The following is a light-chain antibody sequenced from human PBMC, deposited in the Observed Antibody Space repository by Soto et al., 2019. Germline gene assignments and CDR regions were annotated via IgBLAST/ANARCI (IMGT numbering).Light chain of an antibody. CDR1: SSDVGGYKY. J-gene: IGLJ1*01. Sequence: QSALTPPASVSGSPGQSITISCTGTSSDVGGYKYVSWYQQHPGKAPKLMIYDVSNRPSGVSNRFSGSKSGNTASLTISGLQAEDEADYYCSSYTGSSFYVFGTCTQLTVL. V-gene: IGLV2-14*01. CDR2: DVS. CDR3: SSYTGSSFYV.